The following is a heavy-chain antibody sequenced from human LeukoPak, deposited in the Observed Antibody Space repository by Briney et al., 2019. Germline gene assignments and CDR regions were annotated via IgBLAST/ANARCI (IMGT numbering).Heavy chain of an antibody. D-gene: IGHD2-21*02. CDR3: ARGDVRRSIDY. J-gene: IGHJ4*02. V-gene: IGHV4-61*02. CDR1: GDSISSGDYY. CDR2: ISSSGST. Sequence: SQTLSLTCTVSGDSISSGDYYWSWIRQPAGTGLEWIGRISSSGSTNYNPSLKSRVTISVDTSKNQFSLKLSSVTAADTAVYYCARGDVRRSIDYWGQGTLVTVSS.